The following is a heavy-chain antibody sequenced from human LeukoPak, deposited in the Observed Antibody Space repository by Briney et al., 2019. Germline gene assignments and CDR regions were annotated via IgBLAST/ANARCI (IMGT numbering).Heavy chain of an antibody. D-gene: IGHD3-16*02. Sequence: SVKVSCKASGFTFTSSAMQWVRQARGQRLEWIGWIVVGSGNTNYAQKFQERVTITRDMSTSTAYMELSSLRSEDTAVYYCARDHDYVWGSYRPFYYGMDVWGQGTTVTVSS. CDR1: GFTFTSSA. J-gene: IGHJ6*02. CDR2: IVVGSGNT. V-gene: IGHV1-58*02. CDR3: ARDHDYVWGSYRPFYYGMDV.